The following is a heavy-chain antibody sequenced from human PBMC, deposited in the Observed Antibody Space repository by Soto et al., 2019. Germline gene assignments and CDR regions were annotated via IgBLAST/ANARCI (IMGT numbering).Heavy chain of an antibody. CDR3: ARSITAAGTGYFQH. CDR2: IYYSGST. D-gene: IGHD6-13*01. J-gene: IGHJ1*01. V-gene: IGHV4-31*03. CDR1: GGSISSDGYY. Sequence: PSETLSLTCTVSGGSISSDGYYWSWIRQHPGRGLEWIGNIYYSGSTYYNPSLKSRVTISIDTSKNQFSLKLSSVTAADTAVYYCARSITAAGTGYFQHWGQGTLVTVS.